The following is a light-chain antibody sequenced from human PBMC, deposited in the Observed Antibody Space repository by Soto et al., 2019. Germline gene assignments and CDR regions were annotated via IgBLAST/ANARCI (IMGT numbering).Light chain of an antibody. CDR2: GAS. V-gene: IGKV3-15*01. Sequence: TQSPGTLSLSPGGRATLSCRASQSVSSNLAWFQQKPGQTPRLLFNGASTRATGIPARFTGSGSGTEFILTISSLQSEDFAVYYCQQYDIWPPTFGQGTKVDIK. CDR1: QSVSSN. CDR3: QQYDIWPPT. J-gene: IGKJ1*01.